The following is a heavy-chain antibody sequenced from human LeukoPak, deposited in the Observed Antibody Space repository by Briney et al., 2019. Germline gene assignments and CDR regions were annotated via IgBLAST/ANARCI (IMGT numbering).Heavy chain of an antibody. V-gene: IGHV3-21*01. CDR1: GFTFSSYS. CDR2: IDFTSRYI. D-gene: IGHD6-13*01. J-gene: IGHJ1*01. Sequence: GGSLRLSCVASGFTFSSYSMSWVRQAPGKGLEWVSSIDFTSRYIYNADSVKGRFTTSRDNAKNSLDLQMNSLKVEDTAVYYCATPAAGPGAEYSLYWGQGTLVIVSS. CDR3: ATPAAGPGAEYSLY.